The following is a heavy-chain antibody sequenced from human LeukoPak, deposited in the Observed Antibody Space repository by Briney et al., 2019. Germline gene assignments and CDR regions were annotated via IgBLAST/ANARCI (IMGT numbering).Heavy chain of an antibody. V-gene: IGHV4-38-2*02. Sequence: SETLSLTCTVSGYSIRSGYYWGWIRPPPGKGLEWIGIIYHSGSIYHNPSLRSRVTISVDTSKNQFSLKLSSVTAADTAVYYCARLSIAVAGKGGFDYWGQGTLVTVSS. CDR1: GYSIRSGYY. CDR3: ARLSIAVAGKGGFDY. D-gene: IGHD6-19*01. J-gene: IGHJ4*02. CDR2: IYHSGSI.